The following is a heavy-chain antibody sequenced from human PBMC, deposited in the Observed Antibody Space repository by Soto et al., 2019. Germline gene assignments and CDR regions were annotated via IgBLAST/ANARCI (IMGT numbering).Heavy chain of an antibody. CDR1: GYTFTSYA. D-gene: IGHD2-2*01. Sequence: ASVKVSCKASGYTFTSYAMHWVRQAPGQRLEWMGWINAGNGNTKYSQKFQGRVTITRDTSASTAYMELSSLRSEDTAVYYCARAVGYCSSTSCSYGMDVSGQGTTVTVSS. J-gene: IGHJ6*02. CDR2: INAGNGNT. V-gene: IGHV1-3*01. CDR3: ARAVGYCSSTSCSYGMDV.